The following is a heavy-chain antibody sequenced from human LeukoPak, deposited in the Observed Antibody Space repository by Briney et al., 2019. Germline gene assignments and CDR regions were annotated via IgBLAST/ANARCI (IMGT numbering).Heavy chain of an antibody. CDR3: ARYSSSWSTSDY. V-gene: IGHV3-11*04. J-gene: IGHJ4*02. Sequence: GGSLRLSCAAYGITFSEYYMSWIRQAPGKGLEGVSYISSGGGTIHYADSVKGRFTISRDNAKNSLYLQMNSLRAEDTAVYYCARYSSSWSTSDYWGQGTLVTVSS. D-gene: IGHD6-13*01. CDR1: GITFSEYY. CDR2: ISSGGGTI.